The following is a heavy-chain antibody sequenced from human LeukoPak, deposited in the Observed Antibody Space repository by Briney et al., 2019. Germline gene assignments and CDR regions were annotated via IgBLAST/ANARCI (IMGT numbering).Heavy chain of an antibody. Sequence: GGSLRLSCAASGFTFSSYSMNWVRQAPGKGLEWVAFIRYDGSNKYYADSVKGRFTISRDNSKNTLFLQMNSLRADDTAVYYCATDPQHDGDYWGQGTLVTVSS. CDR2: IRYDGSNK. V-gene: IGHV3-30*02. J-gene: IGHJ4*02. CDR1: GFTFSSYS. CDR3: ATDPQHDGDY. D-gene: IGHD1-1*01.